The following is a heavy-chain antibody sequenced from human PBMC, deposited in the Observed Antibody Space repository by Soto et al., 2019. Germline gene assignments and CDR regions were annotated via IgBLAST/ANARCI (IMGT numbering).Heavy chain of an antibody. CDR3: ARHAWYCSGGSCWYYYYYYGMDV. CDR2: IDPSDSYT. CDR1: GYSFTSYW. Sequence: GESLKISCKGSGYSFTSYWISWVRQMPGKGLERMGRIDPSDSYTNYSPSFQGHVTISADKSISTAYLQWSSLKASDTAMYYCARHAWYCSGGSCWYYYYYYGMDVRGQGTTVTVSS. V-gene: IGHV5-10-1*01. D-gene: IGHD2-15*01. J-gene: IGHJ6*02.